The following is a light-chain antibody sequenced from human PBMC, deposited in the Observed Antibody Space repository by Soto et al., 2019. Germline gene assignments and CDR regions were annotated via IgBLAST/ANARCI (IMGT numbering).Light chain of an antibody. Sequence: EIVLTQSPGTLSLSPGERATLSCSASQSVSRYLAWYQQKPGQAPRLLIYDASTSATGISARFSASGAGTDFTPAISSLESEDFAVYYCQARCNWPVTFGQGTKVEVK. CDR2: DAS. CDR1: QSVSRY. J-gene: IGKJ1*01. CDR3: QARCNWPVT. V-gene: IGKV3-11*01.